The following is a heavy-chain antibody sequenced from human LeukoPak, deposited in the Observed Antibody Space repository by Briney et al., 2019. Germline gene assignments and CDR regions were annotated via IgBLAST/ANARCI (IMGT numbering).Heavy chain of an antibody. J-gene: IGHJ5*02. CDR2: ISAYNGNT. CDR3: ARENVVPLGFGELFP. CDR1: GYTFTSYG. D-gene: IGHD3-10*01. Sequence: ASVKVSCKASGYTFTSYGISWVRQAPGQGLEWMGWISAYNGNTNYAQKLQGRVTMTTDTSTSTAYMELRSLRSDDTAVYYCARENVVPLGFGELFPWGQGTLVTVSS. V-gene: IGHV1-18*01.